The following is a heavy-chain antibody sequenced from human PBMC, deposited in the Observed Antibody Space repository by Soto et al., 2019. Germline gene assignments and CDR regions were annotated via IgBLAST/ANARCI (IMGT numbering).Heavy chain of an antibody. CDR2: IIPILGIA. D-gene: IGHD6-13*01. CDR3: AGSYSSSWYYFDY. CDR1: GGTFSSYT. J-gene: IGHJ4*02. V-gene: IGHV1-69*02. Sequence: SVKVSCKASGGTFSSYTISWVRQAPGQGLEWMGRIIPILGIANYAQKFQGRVTITADKSTSTAYMELSSLGSEDTAVYYCAGSYSSSWYYFDYWGQGTLVTVSS.